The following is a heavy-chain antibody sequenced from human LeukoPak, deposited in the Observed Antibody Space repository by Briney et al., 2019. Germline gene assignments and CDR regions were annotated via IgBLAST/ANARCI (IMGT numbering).Heavy chain of an antibody. Sequence: GRSLRLSCAASGFTFSSYAVHWVRHPPGRGREGVAVISHDDRNKTHYADSVKGRFTVSRDNSKKTLYLLMTSLRLEDTAMYYCARGDAYNLDFWGDGTLVTASP. V-gene: IGHV3-30*04. CDR2: ISHDDRNKT. CDR3: ARGDAYNLDF. D-gene: IGHD5-24*01. CDR1: GFTFSSYA. J-gene: IGHJ4*01.